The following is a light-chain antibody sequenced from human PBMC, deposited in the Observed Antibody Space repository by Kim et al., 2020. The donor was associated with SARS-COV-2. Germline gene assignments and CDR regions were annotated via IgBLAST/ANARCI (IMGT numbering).Light chain of an antibody. Sequence: SPGERATLSCRASQSVSSNYFAWYQQKPGQAPRLLIYGTTNRAPGIPDRFSGSGSGTDFTLTISRLEPEDFAVYFCQQFVNSPLTFGGGTKVDIK. CDR2: GTT. CDR1: QSVSSNY. J-gene: IGKJ4*01. CDR3: QQFVNSPLT. V-gene: IGKV3-20*01.